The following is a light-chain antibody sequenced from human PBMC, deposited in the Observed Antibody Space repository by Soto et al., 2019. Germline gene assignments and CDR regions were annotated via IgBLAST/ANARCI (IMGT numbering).Light chain of an antibody. J-gene: IGLJ1*01. CDR1: SSDVGGYNY. Sequence: QSALTQPASVSGSPGQSITISCTGTSSDVGGYNYVSWYQHHPGKAPKLMIYDVSNRPSGVSNRFSGSKSGNTASLSISGLQPDDEADYYCSSYITSNARQIVCGTGTKLTVL. CDR3: SSYITSNARQIV. CDR2: DVS. V-gene: IGLV2-14*03.